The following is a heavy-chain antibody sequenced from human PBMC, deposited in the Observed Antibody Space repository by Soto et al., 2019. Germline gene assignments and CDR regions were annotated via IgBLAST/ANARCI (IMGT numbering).Heavy chain of an antibody. CDR1: GGTLSDYF. Sequence: KPSWTLSLTCVVSGGTLSDYFWSWIRQPPGMALEWIGEINHLGSINYNPSLKSRVTMSVDTSKNQFSLTLNSVTAADTATYYCARGGISHWAYFYYMDVWDRGTTVTVSS. CDR3: ARGGISHWAYFYYMDV. D-gene: IGHD2-21*01. V-gene: IGHV4-34*01. J-gene: IGHJ6*03. CDR2: INHLGSI.